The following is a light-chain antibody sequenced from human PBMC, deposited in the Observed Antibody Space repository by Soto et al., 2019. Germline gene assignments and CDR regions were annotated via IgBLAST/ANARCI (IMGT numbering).Light chain of an antibody. CDR3: FSYVDGHTFV. V-gene: IGLV2-23*02. J-gene: IGLJ1*01. Sequence: QSVLAQPASVSGSPGQSITMSCTGTSSDIGNYNLVSWYQQHPGKAPKLLIYEVNKRPSGLSNRFSGSKSANTASLTISGLQADDEADYYCFSYVDGHTFVFGTGTKLTVL. CDR1: SSDIGNYNL. CDR2: EVN.